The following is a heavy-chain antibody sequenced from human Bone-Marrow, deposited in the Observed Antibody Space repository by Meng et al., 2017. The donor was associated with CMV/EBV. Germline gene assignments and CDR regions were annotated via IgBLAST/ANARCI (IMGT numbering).Heavy chain of an antibody. Sequence: GESLKISCAASGFTFSSYWMSWVRQAPGKGLEWVANIKQDGSEKYYVDSVKGRFTISRDNAKNSLYLQMNSLRAEDTAVYYCARGLGVRLDYYYYGMDVWGQGTTVTVSS. D-gene: IGHD3-3*01. J-gene: IGHJ6*02. CDR3: ARGLGVRLDYYYYGMDV. CDR1: GFTFSSYW. V-gene: IGHV3-7*01. CDR2: IKQDGSEK.